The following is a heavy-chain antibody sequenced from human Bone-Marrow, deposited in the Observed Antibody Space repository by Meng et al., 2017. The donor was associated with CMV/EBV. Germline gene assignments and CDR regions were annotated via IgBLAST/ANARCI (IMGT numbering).Heavy chain of an antibody. CDR2: IYYSGST. V-gene: IGHV4-61*01. D-gene: IGHD1-14*01. CDR3: AREAVSGWSAFDI. Sequence: SETLSLTCTVSGGSASSGSYYWSWMRQPPGKGLEWIGYIYYSGSTNYNPSLKRRVTISVDTSKNQFSLKLSSVTAADTAVYYCAREAVSGWSAFDIWGQGTMVTVSS. J-gene: IGHJ3*02. CDR1: GGSASSGSYY.